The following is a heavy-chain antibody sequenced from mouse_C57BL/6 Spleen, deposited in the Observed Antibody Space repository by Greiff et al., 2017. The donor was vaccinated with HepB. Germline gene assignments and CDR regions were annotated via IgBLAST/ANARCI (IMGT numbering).Heavy chain of an antibody. J-gene: IGHJ4*01. D-gene: IGHD2-3*01. V-gene: IGHV5-17*01. CDR3: AKDGYPYYYAMDY. CDR2: ISSGSSTI. CDR1: GFTFSDYG. Sequence: DVHLVESGGGLVKPGGSLKLSCAASGFTFSDYGMHWVRQAPEKGLEWVAYISSGSSTIYYADTVKGRFTISRDNAKNTLFLQMTSLRSEDTAMYYCAKDGYPYYYAMDYWGQGTSVTVSS.